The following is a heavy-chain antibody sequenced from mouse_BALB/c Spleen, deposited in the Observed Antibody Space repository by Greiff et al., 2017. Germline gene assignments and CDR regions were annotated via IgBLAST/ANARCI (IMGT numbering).Heavy chain of an antibody. Sequence: EVQRVESGPSLVKPSQTLSLTCSVTGDSITSGYWNWIRKFPGNKLEYMGYISYSGNTYYNPSLKSRISITRDTSRNQYYLQLNSVTTEDTATYYCARYRGYGSTFWYFDVWGAGTTVTVAS. J-gene: IGHJ1*01. CDR2: ISYSGNT. D-gene: IGHD1-1*01. CDR3: ARYRGYGSTFWYFDV. CDR1: GDSITSGY. V-gene: IGHV3-8*02.